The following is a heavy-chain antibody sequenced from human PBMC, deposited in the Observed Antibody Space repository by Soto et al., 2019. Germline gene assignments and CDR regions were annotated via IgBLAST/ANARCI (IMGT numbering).Heavy chain of an antibody. CDR1: GGSISSRGYH. CDR3: ARGEAYSGSYYGAFDI. V-gene: IGHV4-30-4*08. CDR2: LYYSGST. Sequence: TSESRCLPWTVAGGSISSRGYHRSWNHQPPGKGLEWIGYLYYSGSTDYNPSLKSRVTISVDTSKNLFSLKLSSVTAADTAVYYCARGEAYSGSYYGAFDIWGQGQMVTVSS. J-gene: IGHJ3*02. D-gene: IGHD1-26*01.